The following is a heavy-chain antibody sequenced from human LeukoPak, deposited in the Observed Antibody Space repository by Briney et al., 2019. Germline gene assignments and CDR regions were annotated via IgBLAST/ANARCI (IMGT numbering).Heavy chain of an antibody. D-gene: IGHD5-18*01. V-gene: IGHV1-18*04. CDR1: CYTFTSYG. Sequence: ASVKVSCKTSCYTFTSYGISWVRQAPGQGLEWMGWISAYNGNTNYAQKLQGRVTMTTDTSTSTAYMEVRSLRSDDTAIYYCARVYRDTYGQNWGQGTLVTVSS. J-gene: IGHJ4*02. CDR3: ARVYRDTYGQN. CDR2: ISAYNGNT.